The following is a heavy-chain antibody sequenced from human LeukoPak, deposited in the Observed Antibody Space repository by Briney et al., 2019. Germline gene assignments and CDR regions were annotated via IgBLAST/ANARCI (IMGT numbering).Heavy chain of an antibody. CDR3: ARVSTSGPPDY. Sequence: SETLSLTCTVSGGSISSYSWSWIRQPPGKGLEWIGYIYYSGSTNYNPSLKSRVTISVDTSKNQFSLKLSSVTAADTAVYYCARVSTSGPPDYWGQGTLVTVSS. D-gene: IGHD5-12*01. J-gene: IGHJ4*02. V-gene: IGHV4-59*01. CDR1: GGSISSYS. CDR2: IYYSGST.